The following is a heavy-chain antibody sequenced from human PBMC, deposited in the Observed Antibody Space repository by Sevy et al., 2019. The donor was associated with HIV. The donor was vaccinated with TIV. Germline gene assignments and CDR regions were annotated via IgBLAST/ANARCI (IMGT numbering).Heavy chain of an antibody. V-gene: IGHV1-18*01. Sequence: ASVKVSCKASGYTFTSYGISWVRQAPGQGLEWMGWISAYNGNTNYAQKLQGRVTMTTDTSTSTVYMELRGLRSADTAVYYCARYRITIFGVVEYYFDYWGQGTLVTVSS. D-gene: IGHD3-3*01. CDR1: GYTFTSYG. CDR3: ARYRITIFGVVEYYFDY. J-gene: IGHJ4*02. CDR2: ISAYNGNT.